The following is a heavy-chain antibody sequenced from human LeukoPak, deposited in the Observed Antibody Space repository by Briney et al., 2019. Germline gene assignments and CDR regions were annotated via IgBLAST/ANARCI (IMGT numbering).Heavy chain of an antibody. CDR3: ATVRSPFSGSYPGYFDY. J-gene: IGHJ4*02. V-gene: IGHV3-48*03. CDR1: GFTFSSYE. CDR2: TSSSGSTI. Sequence: PGGSLRLSCAASGFTFSSYEMNWVRQAPGKGLEWVSYTSSSGSTIYYADSVKGRFTISRDNAKNSLYPQMNSLRAEDTAVYYCATVRSPFSGSYPGYFDYWGQGTQVTVSS. D-gene: IGHD1-26*01.